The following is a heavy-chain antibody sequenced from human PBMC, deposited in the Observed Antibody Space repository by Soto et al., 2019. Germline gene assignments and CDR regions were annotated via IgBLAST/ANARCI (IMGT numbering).Heavy chain of an antibody. CDR1: GGSISSYY. CDR3: ARGRYCSGGSCYFFVNWFDP. CDR2: INHSGST. D-gene: IGHD2-15*01. J-gene: IGHJ5*02. Sequence: SETLSLTCTVSGGSISSYYWSWIRQPPGKGLEWIGYINHSGSTNYNPSLKSRVTISVVTSKNQFSLKLSSVTAADTAVYYCARGRYCSGGSCYFFVNWFDPWGQGTLVTVSS. V-gene: IGHV4-59*12.